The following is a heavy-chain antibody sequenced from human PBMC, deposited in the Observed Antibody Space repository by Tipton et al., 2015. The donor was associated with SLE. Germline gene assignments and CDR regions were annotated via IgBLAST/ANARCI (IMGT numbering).Heavy chain of an antibody. CDR2: ISYDGANK. V-gene: IGHV3-30*18. J-gene: IGHJ4*02. D-gene: IGHD2-8*01. CDR1: GFSFSSYA. CDR3: VKVDAKNGYVRPFFEY. Sequence: SLRLSCAASGFSFSSYAMHWVRQTPGKGLESVAVISYDGANKYSADSVTGRFTISRDNSKNTLSLQMSTLKAEDTAVYYCVKVDAKNGYVRPFFEYWGQGALVTVSS.